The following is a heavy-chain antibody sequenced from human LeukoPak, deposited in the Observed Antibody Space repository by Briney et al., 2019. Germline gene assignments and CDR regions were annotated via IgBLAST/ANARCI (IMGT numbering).Heavy chain of an antibody. Sequence: PGGSLRLSCAASGLTFSSDAMSWVRQAPGKGLEWVSAISGSGGSTYYADSVKGRFTISRDNSKNTLYLQMNSLRAEDTAVYYCAEDRYSSGWYRIFDYWGQGTLVTVSS. V-gene: IGHV3-23*01. CDR1: GLTFSSDA. J-gene: IGHJ4*02. CDR2: ISGSGGST. CDR3: AEDRYSSGWYRIFDY. D-gene: IGHD6-19*01.